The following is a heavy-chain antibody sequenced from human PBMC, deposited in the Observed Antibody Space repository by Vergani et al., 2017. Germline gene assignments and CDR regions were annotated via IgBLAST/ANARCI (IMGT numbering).Heavy chain of an antibody. CDR1: GDSVSSKSAT. CDR3: VRGFFFLGMDV. CDR2: TYFKSRWYT. J-gene: IGHJ6*02. D-gene: IGHD6-25*01. V-gene: IGHV6-1*01. Sequence: QVQLQQSGPGLVKPSQTLSLTCAISGDSVSSKSATWNWIRQSPSRGREWLGRTYFKSRWYTEYAISVKSRITINPDTSKNQFSMQLNSVTPEDTSIYYCVRGFFFLGMDVWGQGTAVTVSS.